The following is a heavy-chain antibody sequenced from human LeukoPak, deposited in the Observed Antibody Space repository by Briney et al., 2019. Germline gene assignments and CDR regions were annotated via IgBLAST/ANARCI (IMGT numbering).Heavy chain of an antibody. V-gene: IGHV3-21*01. Sequence: PGGSLRLSCAASGFTFSSYSMNWVRQAPGKGLEWVSSISSSSSYIYYADSVKGRFTISRDNAKNSLYLQMNSLRAEDTAVYYCARAMVQGAPVGGLVYGYWGQGTLVTVSS. CDR2: ISSSSSYI. CDR3: ARAMVQGAPVGGLVYGY. CDR1: GFTFSSYS. J-gene: IGHJ4*02. D-gene: IGHD3-10*01.